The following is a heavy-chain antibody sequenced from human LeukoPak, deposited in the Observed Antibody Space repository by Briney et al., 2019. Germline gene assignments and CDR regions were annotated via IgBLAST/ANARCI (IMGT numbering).Heavy chain of an antibody. CDR1: GYTFTGYY. CDR2: INPNSGGT. V-gene: IGHV1-2*02. CDR3: ARDQAVADSDAFDI. Sequence: ASVKVSCTASGYTFTGYYMHWVRQAPGQGLEWMGWINPNSGGTNYAQKFQGRVTMTRDTSISTAYMELSRLRSDDTAVYYCARDQAVADSDAFDIWGQGTMVTVSS. J-gene: IGHJ3*02. D-gene: IGHD6-19*01.